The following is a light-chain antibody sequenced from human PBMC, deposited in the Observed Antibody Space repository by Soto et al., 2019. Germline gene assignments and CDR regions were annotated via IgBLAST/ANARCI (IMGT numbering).Light chain of an antibody. CDR1: QGIRTD. Sequence: DIQMTQSPSSLSASVGDRVTITCRASQGIRTDLGWFQQKPGKAPKRLIYTASSLQSGVPSRFSSSRSGTDFTLTISSLQTEDFATYYCLQHNSYPLTFGQGTKLEIK. J-gene: IGKJ2*01. CDR2: TAS. CDR3: LQHNSYPLT. V-gene: IGKV1-17*01.